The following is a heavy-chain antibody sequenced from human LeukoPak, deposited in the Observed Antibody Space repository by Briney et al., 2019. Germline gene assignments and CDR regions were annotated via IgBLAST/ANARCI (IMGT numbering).Heavy chain of an antibody. J-gene: IGHJ4*02. Sequence: PGGSLRLSCAASGFTLNTDSMSWVRQARGKGLEWVSNMISRGDNTHYAASVKGRFTISRDNAKNCVFLHLNSLRGDDTAVYYCARGRGYFTGVSCDIDYCGQGTLVTVSS. D-gene: IGHD2-8*02. CDR2: MISRGDNT. V-gene: IGHV3-48*04. CDR1: GFTLNTDS. CDR3: ARGRGYFTGVSCDIDY.